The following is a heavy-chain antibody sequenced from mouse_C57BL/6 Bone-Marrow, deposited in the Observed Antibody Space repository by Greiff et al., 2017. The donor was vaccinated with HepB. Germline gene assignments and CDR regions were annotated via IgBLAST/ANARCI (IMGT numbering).Heavy chain of an antibody. Sequence: QVQLKESGPELVKPGASVKISCKASGYAFSSSWMNWVKQRPGKGLEWIGRIYPGDGDTNYNGKFKGKATLTADKSSSTAYMQLSSLTSEESAVYFCARSATVGARYYAMDYWGQGTSVTVSS. CDR1: GYAFSSSW. V-gene: IGHV1-82*01. CDR2: IYPGDGDT. J-gene: IGHJ4*01. CDR3: ARSATVGARYYAMDY. D-gene: IGHD1-1*01.